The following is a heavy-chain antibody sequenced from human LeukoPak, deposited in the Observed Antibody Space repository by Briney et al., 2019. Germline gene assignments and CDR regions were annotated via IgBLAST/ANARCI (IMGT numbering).Heavy chain of an antibody. Sequence: ASVKVSCKASGYTFTSYGISWVRQAPGQGLEWMGRISAYNGNTNYAQKLQGRVTMTTDTSTSTAYMELRSLRSDDTAVYYCARNTRKYSGYDYAYWGQGTLVTVSP. D-gene: IGHD5-12*01. J-gene: IGHJ4*02. CDR1: GYTFTSYG. CDR3: ARNTRKYSGYDYAY. V-gene: IGHV1-18*01. CDR2: ISAYNGNT.